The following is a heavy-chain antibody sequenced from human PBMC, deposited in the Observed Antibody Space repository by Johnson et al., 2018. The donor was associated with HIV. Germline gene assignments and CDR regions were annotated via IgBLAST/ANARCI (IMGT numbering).Heavy chain of an antibody. CDR2: ISYDGSNK. CDR3: AGQVRAFDI. CDR1: GFTFSSYA. J-gene: IGHJ3*02. V-gene: IGHV3-30*04. D-gene: IGHD6-19*01. Sequence: QVHLVESGGGLIQPGGSRRLSCAASGFTFSSYAMHWVRQAPGKGLEWVAVISYDGSNKYYADSVKGRFTISRDNSMHTMYLQMNSLRAEDTAVYYCAGQVRAFDIWGQGTMVTVSS.